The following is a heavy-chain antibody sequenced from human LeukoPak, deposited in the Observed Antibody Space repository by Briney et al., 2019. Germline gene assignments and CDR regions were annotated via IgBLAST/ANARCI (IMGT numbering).Heavy chain of an antibody. J-gene: IGHJ6*02. D-gene: IGHD2-15*01. V-gene: IGHV4-39*01. CDR1: GGSISSSSYY. Sequence: PSETLSLTCTVSGGSISSSSYYWGWIRQPPGKGLEWIGSIYYSGSTYYNPSLKSRVTISVDTSKNQFSLKLSSVTTADTAVYYCAGPGVAANYYYYGMDVWGQGTTLTVSS. CDR3: AGPGVAANYYYYGMDV. CDR2: IYYSGST.